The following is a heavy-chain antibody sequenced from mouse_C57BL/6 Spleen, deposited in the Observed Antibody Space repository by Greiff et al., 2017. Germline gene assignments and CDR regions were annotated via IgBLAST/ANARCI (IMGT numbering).Heavy chain of an antibody. Sequence: VQLQESGAELVKPGASVKISCKASGYAFSSYWMNWVKQRPGKGLEWIGQLYPGDGDTNYNGKFKGKATLTADKSSSTAYMQLSSLTSEDSAVYFCARAWDLYFDYWGQGTTLTVSS. J-gene: IGHJ2*01. V-gene: IGHV1-80*01. CDR1: GYAFSSYW. D-gene: IGHD4-1*01. CDR2: LYPGDGDT. CDR3: ARAWDLYFDY.